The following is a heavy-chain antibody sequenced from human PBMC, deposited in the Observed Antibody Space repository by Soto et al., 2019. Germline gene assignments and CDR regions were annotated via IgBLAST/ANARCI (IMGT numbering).Heavy chain of an antibody. CDR3: ARDLGGSHDY. D-gene: IGHD3-16*01. CDR1: GFTFSNYW. V-gene: IGHV3-74*01. Sequence: GGSLRLSCAASGFTFSNYWMSWVRQAPGKGLVWVSRIKTDGSVTTYADSVKGRFTISRDNAKNTLYLQMNTLRAEDTAVYYCARDLGGSHDYWGRGTLVTVSS. J-gene: IGHJ4*02. CDR2: IKTDGSVT.